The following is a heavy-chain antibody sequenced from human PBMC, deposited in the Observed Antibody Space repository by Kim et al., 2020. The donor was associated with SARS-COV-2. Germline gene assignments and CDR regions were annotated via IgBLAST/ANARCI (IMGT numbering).Heavy chain of an antibody. D-gene: IGHD4-17*01. Sequence: SETLSLTCAVSGGSISSSNWWSWVRQPPGKGLEWIGEIYHSGSTNYNPSLKSRVTISVDKSKNQFSLKLSSVTAADTAVYYCARLIRTTVTTRWFDPWGQGTLVTVSS. CDR2: IYHSGST. CDR1: GGSISSSNW. V-gene: IGHV4-4*02. CDR3: ARLIRTTVTTRWFDP. J-gene: IGHJ5*02.